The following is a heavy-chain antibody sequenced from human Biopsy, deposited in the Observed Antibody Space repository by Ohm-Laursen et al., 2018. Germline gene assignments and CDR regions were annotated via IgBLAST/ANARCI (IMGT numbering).Heavy chain of an antibody. CDR3: VRSLRNYDFLDS. V-gene: IGHV3-9*01. CDR1: GFNFDDYA. CDR2: LTWNSGTI. J-gene: IGHJ4*02. Sequence: SLRLSCLASGFNFDDYAMHWIRQGPGKGLEWVAGLTWNSGTIAYAGSVRGRFTISRDNAKNSLYLQMNNLTSEDTALYYCVRSLRNYDFLDSWGQGTLVSVSS. D-gene: IGHD3-16*01.